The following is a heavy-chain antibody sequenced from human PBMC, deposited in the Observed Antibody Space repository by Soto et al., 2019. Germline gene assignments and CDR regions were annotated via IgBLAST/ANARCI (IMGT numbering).Heavy chain of an antibody. CDR1: GYSPTSDW. D-gene: IGHD6-13*01. V-gene: IGHV5-51*01. J-gene: IGHJ4*02. CDR2: IYPGDSDT. Sequence: GTPLKIACKGAGYSPTSDWICWVRHVPGKGLEWMGIIYPGDSDTRYSPSFQGQVTLSSDKAIRTAYLQWSSLKASDTAMYYCARHEEAAAGTIYYRGQR. CDR3: ARHEEAAAGTIYY.